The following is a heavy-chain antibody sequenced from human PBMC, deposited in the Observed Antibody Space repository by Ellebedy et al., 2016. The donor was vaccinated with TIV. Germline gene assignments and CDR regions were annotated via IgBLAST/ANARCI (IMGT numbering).Heavy chain of an antibody. CDR2: ISAFNGDT. CDR3: ARGFYERFDP. D-gene: IGHD2/OR15-2a*01. V-gene: IGHV1-18*04. J-gene: IGHJ5*02. Sequence: ASVKVSCKASGYKFTSYGISWVRQAPGQGIEWMGWISAFNGDTNYAQKFQGRVTMTTDTLTSTAYMELRSLRSDETAVYYCARGFYERFDPWGQGTLVTVSS. CDR1: GYKFTSYG.